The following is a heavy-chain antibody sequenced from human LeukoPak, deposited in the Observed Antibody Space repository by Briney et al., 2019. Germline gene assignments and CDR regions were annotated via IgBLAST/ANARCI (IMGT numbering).Heavy chain of an antibody. D-gene: IGHD3-22*01. CDR3: AKDPSVDSSGYRSMYFQH. V-gene: IGHV3-33*06. CDR1: GFTFSSYG. Sequence: GGSLRLSCAASGFTFSSYGIHWVRQAPGKGLEWVAVIWYDGSNKYYADSVKGRFTISRDNSKNTLYLQMNSLRAEDTAGYYCAKDPSVDSSGYRSMYFQHWGQGTLVTVSS. J-gene: IGHJ1*01. CDR2: IWYDGSNK.